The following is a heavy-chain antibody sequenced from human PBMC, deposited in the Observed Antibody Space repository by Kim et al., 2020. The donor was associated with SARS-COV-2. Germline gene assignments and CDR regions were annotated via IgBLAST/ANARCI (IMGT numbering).Heavy chain of an antibody. J-gene: IGHJ6*02. CDR2: IYSGGSST. CDR3: ADDRKYYDSSGYPYQYYYYYYSRDV. V-gene: IGHV3-23*03. Sequence: GGSLRLSCAASGFTFSSYAMSWVRQAPGKGLEWVSVIYSGGSSTYYADSVKGRFTISRDNSKNTLYLQMNSLRAEDTAVYYCADDRKYYDSSGYPYQYYYYYYSRDVWDQWTTLTVSS. CDR1: GFTFSSYA. D-gene: IGHD3-22*01.